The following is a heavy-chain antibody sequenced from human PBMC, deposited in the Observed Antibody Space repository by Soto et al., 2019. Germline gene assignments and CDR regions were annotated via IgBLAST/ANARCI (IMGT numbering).Heavy chain of an antibody. D-gene: IGHD4-17*01. V-gene: IGHV4-31*03. CDR2: VFHTGRT. J-gene: IGHJ4*01. CDR3: AKTTAGRGYFDP. Sequence: QVLLQESGPGLLKPSQTLSLTCTVSGESLSGGVDYWSWIRQSSGGGLEWIGYVFHTGRTSYHPSLKSRVTISADTSKNQFSLRLTSLTAADTAVYYCAKTTAGRGYFDPWGHGSPVTVSS. CDR1: GESLSGGVDY.